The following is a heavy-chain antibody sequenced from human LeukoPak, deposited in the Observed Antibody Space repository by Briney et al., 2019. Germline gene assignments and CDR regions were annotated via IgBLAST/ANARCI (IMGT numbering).Heavy chain of an antibody. CDR1: GFSLRTRGVG. V-gene: IGHV2-5*02. Sequence: ESGPTLVKPTQTLTLTCTLSGFSLRTRGVGVGWIRQPPGKALEWLALIYWDDDERYSPSLRSRLTITKDTSKNQVVLTMTNMDPVDTATYYCAHRLGCSGGICLHFDYWGQGTLVTVSS. CDR3: AHRLGCSGGICLHFDY. J-gene: IGHJ4*02. D-gene: IGHD2-15*01. CDR2: IYWDDDE.